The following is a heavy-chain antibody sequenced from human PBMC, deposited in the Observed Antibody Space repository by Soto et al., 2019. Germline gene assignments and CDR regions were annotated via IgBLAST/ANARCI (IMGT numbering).Heavy chain of an antibody. J-gene: IGHJ4*02. V-gene: IGHV4-39*01. CDR2: MYYRGNA. CDR1: DDSINSDKYY. Sequence: QLQLQESGPGLVKPSETLSLTCSVSDDSINSDKYYWGWIRQPPGKGLEWIGSMYYRGNAYYNPSLQTRVIISLDKSKGQFSLKLNSVTAADSAVYFCARLEGLATISYYFDFWCPGALVTVSS. CDR3: ARLEGLATISYYFDF. D-gene: IGHD3-9*01.